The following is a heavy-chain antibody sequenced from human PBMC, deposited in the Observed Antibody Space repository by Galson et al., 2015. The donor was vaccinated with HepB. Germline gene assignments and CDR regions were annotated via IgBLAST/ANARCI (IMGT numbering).Heavy chain of an antibody. D-gene: IGHD5-24*01. CDR2: IKSKTYGETT. Sequence: SLRLSCAASGFRFGNYAMKWVRQAPGKGLEWVGRIKSKTYGETTDYAAHVKGRFTISRDDSKKTLYLQMNNLKTEDTAVFYCATGEDGHSYWGQGTLVTVSA. V-gene: IGHV3-15*01. CDR3: ATGEDGHSY. J-gene: IGHJ4*02. CDR1: GFRFGNYA.